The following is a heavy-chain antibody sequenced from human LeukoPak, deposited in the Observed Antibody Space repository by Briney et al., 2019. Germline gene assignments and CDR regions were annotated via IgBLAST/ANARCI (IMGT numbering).Heavy chain of an antibody. CDR1: GFTFSSYA. CDR3: AKGNEYSGYDCFDY. Sequence: GGSLRLSCAASGFTFSSYAMSWVRQAPGKGLEWVSAIGGSGSSTYYADSVKGRFTISRDNSKNTLYLQMNSLRAEDTAVYYCAKGNEYSGYDCFDYWGQGTLVTVSS. J-gene: IGHJ4*02. CDR2: IGGSGSST. D-gene: IGHD5-12*01. V-gene: IGHV3-23*01.